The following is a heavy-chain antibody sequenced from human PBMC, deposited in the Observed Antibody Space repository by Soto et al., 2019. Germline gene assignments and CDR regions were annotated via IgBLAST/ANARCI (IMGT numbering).Heavy chain of an antibody. Sequence: QLQLQESGPGLVKPSETLSLTCTVSGGSINSGRHYWGWIRQPPGKGLEWIANIYYSGSTHYSPSLKSRVTISVDTSKNQFSLKLSSVTAADTAVYYCARHVAVAGLYYFDYWGQGTLVTVSS. J-gene: IGHJ4*02. D-gene: IGHD6-19*01. CDR1: GGSINSGRHY. V-gene: IGHV4-39*01. CDR2: IYYSGST. CDR3: ARHVAVAGLYYFDY.